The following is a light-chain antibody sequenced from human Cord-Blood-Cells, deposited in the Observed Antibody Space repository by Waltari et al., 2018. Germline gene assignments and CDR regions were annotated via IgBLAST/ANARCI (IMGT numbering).Light chain of an antibody. CDR2: DGS. CDR1: SSDVGSYHL. CDR3: CSYAGSSTYV. V-gene: IGLV2-23*01. J-gene: IGLJ1*01. Sequence: QSALTHPAPVPRSPGQSITSPCTGTSSDVGSYHLVSWYQQHPGKAPKLMIYDGSKRPSEVSNRAAGSKSGDTASLTSAGRQAEDEADSYCCSYAGSSTYVFGTGTKVTVL.